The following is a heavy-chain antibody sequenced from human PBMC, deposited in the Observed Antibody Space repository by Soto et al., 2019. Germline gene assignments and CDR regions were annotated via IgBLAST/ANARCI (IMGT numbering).Heavy chain of an antibody. CDR2: ISSNGGVT. V-gene: IGHV3-64*01. Sequence: PGGSLRLSCAASGFTFSSYAMRWVRQAPGKGLEYVSAISSNGGVTYYAISVKGRFIISRDNSKNTLFLQMGSLRVEDMAVYYCARGVEAPYWYFDLWGRGTLVTVSS. J-gene: IGHJ2*01. CDR1: GFTFSSYA. D-gene: IGHD1-1*01. CDR3: ARGVEAPYWYFDL.